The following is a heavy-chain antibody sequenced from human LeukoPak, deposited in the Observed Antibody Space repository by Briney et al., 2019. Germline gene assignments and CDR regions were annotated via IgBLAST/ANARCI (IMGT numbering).Heavy chain of an antibody. CDR1: GGTFSSYA. CDR3: ARSIAARTYCFDY. CDR2: IIPIFGIA. D-gene: IGHD6-6*01. J-gene: IGHJ4*02. V-gene: IGHV1-69*04. Sequence: ASVKVSCKASGGTFSSYAISWVRQAPGQGLEWMGRIIPIFGIANYAQKFQGRVTITADKSTSTAYMELSSLRSEDTAVYYCARSIAARTYCFDYWGQGTLVTVSS.